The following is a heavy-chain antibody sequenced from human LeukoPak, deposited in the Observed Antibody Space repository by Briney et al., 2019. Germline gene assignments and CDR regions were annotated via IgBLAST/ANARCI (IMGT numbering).Heavy chain of an antibody. D-gene: IGHD3-9*01. CDR2: IWYDGSNK. V-gene: IGHV3-33*01. J-gene: IGHJ4*02. CDR1: GFTFSSYG. CDR3: ARVHPGILTSYFGY. Sequence: GRSLRLSCAASGFTFSSYGMHWVRQAPGKGLEWVAVIWYDGSNKYYADSVKGRFTISRDNSKNTLYLQMNSLRAEDTAVYYCARVHPGILTSYFGYWGQGTLVTVSS.